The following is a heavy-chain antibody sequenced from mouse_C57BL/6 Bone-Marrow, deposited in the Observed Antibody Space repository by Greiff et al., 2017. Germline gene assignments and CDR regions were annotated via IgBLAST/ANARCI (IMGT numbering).Heavy chain of an antibody. D-gene: IGHD1-1*01. Sequence: VQLVESGAELVKPGASVKISCKASGYAFSSYWMNWVKQRPGKGLEWIGQIYPGDGDTNYNGKFKGKATLTADKSSSTAYMQLSSLTSEDSAVYFCAKELANYYGSSWWYFDVWGTGTTVTVSS. CDR1: GYAFSSYW. J-gene: IGHJ1*03. CDR2: IYPGDGDT. CDR3: AKELANYYGSSWWYFDV. V-gene: IGHV1-80*01.